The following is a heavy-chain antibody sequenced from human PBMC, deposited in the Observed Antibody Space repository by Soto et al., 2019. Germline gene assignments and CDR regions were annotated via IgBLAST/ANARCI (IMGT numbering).Heavy chain of an antibody. V-gene: IGHV6-1*01. CDR3: ARQPRDLKLFSYYFDY. Sequence: SQTLSLTCAISGDSVSSNSAAWNWIRQSPSRGLEWLGRTYYRSKWYNDYAVFVKSRITINPDTSKNQFSLQLNSVTPEDTAVYYCARQPRDLKLFSYYFDYWGQGTLVTVSS. CDR2: TYYRSKWYN. D-gene: IGHD2-21*01. J-gene: IGHJ4*02. CDR1: GDSVSSNSAA.